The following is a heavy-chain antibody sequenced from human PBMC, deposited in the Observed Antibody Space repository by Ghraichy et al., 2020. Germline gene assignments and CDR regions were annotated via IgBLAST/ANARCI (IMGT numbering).Heavy chain of an antibody. V-gene: IGHV6-1*01. D-gene: IGHD3-10*01. J-gene: IGHJ4*02. CDR3: ARVAFAVSPV. Sequence: SQTLSLTCAISGDSVSSDSAAWNWIRQSPSRGLEWLGRIYYRSKWYNDYAVSVKSRINIDPDTSKNQLSLQLNSVTLEDTAVYYCARVAFAVSPVWGQGTLVTVSS. CDR1: GDSVSSDSAA. CDR2: IYYRSKWYN.